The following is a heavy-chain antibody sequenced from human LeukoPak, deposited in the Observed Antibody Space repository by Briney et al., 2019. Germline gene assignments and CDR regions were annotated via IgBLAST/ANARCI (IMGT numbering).Heavy chain of an antibody. D-gene: IGHD4-11*01. Sequence: GGSLRLSCAASGFTFSSYAMSWVRQAPGKGLEWVSGISGSGGSTYFADSVKGRFTISRDNSKNTLYLQMNSLRAEDTAVYSCAKHPSYRPTSLDYWGQGTLVTVSS. CDR3: AKHPSYRPTSLDY. CDR1: GFTFSSYA. V-gene: IGHV3-23*01. CDR2: ISGSGGST. J-gene: IGHJ4*02.